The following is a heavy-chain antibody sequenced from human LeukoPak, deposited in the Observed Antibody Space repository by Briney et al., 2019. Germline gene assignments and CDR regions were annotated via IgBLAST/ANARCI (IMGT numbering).Heavy chain of an antibody. CDR1: GGSISSYY. D-gene: IGHD5-12*01. Sequence: SETLSLTCTVSGGSISSYYWSWIRQPPGKGLEWIGYIYYSGSTNYNPSLKSRVTISVDTSKNQFSLKLSSVTAADTAVYYCAKDIGGYDRQQPYYFDYWGQGTLVTVSS. V-gene: IGHV4-59*01. CDR3: AKDIGGYDRQQPYYFDY. CDR2: IYYSGST. J-gene: IGHJ4*02.